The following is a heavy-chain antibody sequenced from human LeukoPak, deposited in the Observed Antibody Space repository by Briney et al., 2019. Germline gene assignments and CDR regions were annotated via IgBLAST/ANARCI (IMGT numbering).Heavy chain of an antibody. Sequence: SETLSLTCAVSGGSISTYYWSWIRQPPGKGLEWIGYIYYSGSTNYNPSLKSRVTISLDTSKNQFSLKLSSVTAADTAVYYCARAYCSGGSCYSSRGMFDPWGQGTLVTVSS. V-gene: IGHV4-59*01. CDR2: IYYSGST. CDR3: ARAYCSGGSCYSSRGMFDP. D-gene: IGHD2-15*01. CDR1: GGSISTYY. J-gene: IGHJ5*02.